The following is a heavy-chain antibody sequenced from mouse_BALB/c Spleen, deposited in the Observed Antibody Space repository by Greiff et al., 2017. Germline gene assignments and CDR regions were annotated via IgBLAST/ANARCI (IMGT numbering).Heavy chain of an antibody. J-gene: IGHJ2*01. Sequence: VKLVESGPSLVQPSQSLSITSTVSGFSLTSYGVHWVRQSPGKGLEWLGVIWRGGSTDYNAAFMSRLSITKDNSKSQVFFKMNSLQADDTAIYYCAKTHTSSYFDYWGQGTTLTVSS. CDR1: GFSLTSYG. CDR2: IWRGGST. CDR3: AKTHTSSYFDY. V-gene: IGHV2-5-1*01.